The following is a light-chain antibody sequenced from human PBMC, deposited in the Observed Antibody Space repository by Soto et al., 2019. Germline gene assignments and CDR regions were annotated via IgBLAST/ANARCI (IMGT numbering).Light chain of an antibody. CDR1: QSIRIY. CDR3: QQSGDTPPWT. V-gene: IGKV1-39*01. J-gene: IGKJ1*01. CDR2: AAS. Sequence: DIQMTQSPSSLSASVGDRVTITCRASQSIRIYLNWYQQKPGKAPELLIFAASSLQSVVPSRFSGSGSGTDFTLTISSLQPEDFATYYCQQSGDTPPWTFGQGTKVEIK.